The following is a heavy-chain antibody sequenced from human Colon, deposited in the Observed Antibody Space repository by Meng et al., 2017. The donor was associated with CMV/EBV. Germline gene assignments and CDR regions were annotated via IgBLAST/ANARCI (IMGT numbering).Heavy chain of an antibody. CDR1: GGSFSGYY. CDR2: ISQSGKT. Sequence: SETLSLTCAVHGGSFSGYYWSWIRQPPGEGLEWIGEISQSGKTNFNPSLKSRVTTSVDTSNNQVHLNLTSVTAADTGVYYCARAIHSGGCNGPSCYVYYYGMDVWGQGTTVTVSS. D-gene: IGHD2-8*01. J-gene: IGHJ6*02. V-gene: IGHV4-34*01. CDR3: ARAIHSGGCNGPSCYVYYYGMDV.